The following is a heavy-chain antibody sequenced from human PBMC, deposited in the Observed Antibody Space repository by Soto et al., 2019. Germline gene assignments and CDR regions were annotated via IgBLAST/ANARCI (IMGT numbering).Heavy chain of an antibody. V-gene: IGHV1-69*02. J-gene: IGHJ5*02. CDR1: GGTFSSYT. CDR2: IIPILGIA. CDR3: ALGYCSGGSCYGGNWFDX. Sequence: GASVKVSCKASGGTFSSYTISWVRQAPGQGLEWMGRIIPILGIANYAQKFQGRVTITADKSTSTAYMELSSLRSEDTAVYYCALGYCSGGSCYGGNWFDXWGQGTLVTVSS. D-gene: IGHD2-15*01.